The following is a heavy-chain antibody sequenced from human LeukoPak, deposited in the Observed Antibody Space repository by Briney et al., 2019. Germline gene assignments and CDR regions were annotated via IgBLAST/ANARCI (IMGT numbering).Heavy chain of an antibody. V-gene: IGHV3-7*01. J-gene: IGHJ4*02. Sequence: GGSLRLSCAVSGFTFSSYWMSWVRQAPGKGLEWVANIKQDGSEKYYVDSVKGRFTISRDNAKNSLYLQMNSLRAEDTAVYYCARDLGGVDYWGQGTLVTVSS. CDR2: IKQDGSEK. CDR1: GFTFSSYW. CDR3: ARDLGGVDY. D-gene: IGHD3-16*01.